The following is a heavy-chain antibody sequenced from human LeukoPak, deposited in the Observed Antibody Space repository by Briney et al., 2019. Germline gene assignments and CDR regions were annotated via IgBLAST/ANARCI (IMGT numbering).Heavy chain of an antibody. J-gene: IGHJ4*02. CDR2: TYYRSKWYN. V-gene: IGHV6-1*01. CDR1: GDSVSSNSAA. Sequence: SQTLSLTCAISGDSVSSNSAAWNWIRQSPSRGLEWLGSTYYRSKWYNNYAVSVKNRITINPDTSKNQFSLQLNSVTPEDTAVYYCAREESSGWHTYRDYFDYWGQGTLVTVSS. CDR3: AREESSGWHTYRDYFDY. D-gene: IGHD6-19*01.